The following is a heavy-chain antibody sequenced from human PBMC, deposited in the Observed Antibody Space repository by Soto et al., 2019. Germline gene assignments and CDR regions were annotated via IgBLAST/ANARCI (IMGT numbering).Heavy chain of an antibody. D-gene: IGHD4-17*01. V-gene: IGHV4-31*01. CDR2: IYYSGNT. CDR3: ARDPSYGDYSYYGMDV. J-gene: IGHJ6*02. CDR1: GASINGGGYY. Sequence: QVPLQESGPGLVKPSQTLSLTCTVSGASINGGGYYWSWIRQHPGKGLEWIGSIYYSGNTYYSPSLKSPVTISVDTSTNHLPLRLTSVTAAHTAVYYCARDPSYGDYSYYGMDVWGQGTTVTVSS.